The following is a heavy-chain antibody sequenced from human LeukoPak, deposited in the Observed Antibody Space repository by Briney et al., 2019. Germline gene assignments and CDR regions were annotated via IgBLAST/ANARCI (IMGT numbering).Heavy chain of an antibody. CDR2: IYINGDA. CDR1: GDSITSFY. Sequence: SETLSLTCSVSGDSITSFYWSWIRQAPGKGLECIGFIYINGDASYNPSLKGRATLSLDTSRNQFSLRLTSVTAADTAVYYCAKTARTFPSWGPGILVTVSS. D-gene: IGHD1-7*01. CDR3: AKTARTFPS. V-gene: IGHV4-4*09. J-gene: IGHJ5*02.